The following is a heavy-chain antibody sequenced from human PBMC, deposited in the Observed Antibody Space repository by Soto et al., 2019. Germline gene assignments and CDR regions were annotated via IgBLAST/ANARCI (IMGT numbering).Heavy chain of an antibody. Sequence: QVQLQQWGAGLLKPSETLSLTCAVYDGSFSGYYWSWIRQPPGKGLEWIGEINHSGSTNYNPSLKSRVTISVDTSKNQFSLKLSSVTAADTAVYYCARNRIRVWFGELSYFDPWGQGTLVTVSS. CDR1: DGSFSGYY. CDR3: ARNRIRVWFGELSYFDP. V-gene: IGHV4-34*01. D-gene: IGHD3-10*01. J-gene: IGHJ5*02. CDR2: INHSGST.